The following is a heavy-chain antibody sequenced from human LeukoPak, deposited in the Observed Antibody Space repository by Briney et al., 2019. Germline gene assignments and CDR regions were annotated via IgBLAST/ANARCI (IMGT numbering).Heavy chain of an antibody. CDR2: ISGSGGST. Sequence: GGSLRLSCAASGFPFSTYSMNWVRQAPGKGLEWVSVISGSGGSTYYADSVKGRFTISRDNSKNTLYLQMNSLRAEDTAVYYCAKVSRYCSGGSCYYHPFDYWGQGTLVTVSS. D-gene: IGHD2-15*01. CDR3: AKVSRYCSGGSCYYHPFDY. CDR1: GFPFSTYS. J-gene: IGHJ4*02. V-gene: IGHV3-23*01.